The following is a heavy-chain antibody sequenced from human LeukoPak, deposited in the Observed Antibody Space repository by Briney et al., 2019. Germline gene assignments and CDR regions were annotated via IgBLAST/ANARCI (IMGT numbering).Heavy chain of an antibody. CDR2: IWYDGSNK. CDR1: GFTFSSYG. V-gene: IGHV3-33*01. J-gene: IGHJ6*03. Sequence: GGSLRLSCAGSGFTFSSYGMHWVRQAPGKGLEWVAVIWYDGSNKYYADSVKGRFTISRDNSKNTLYLQMNSLRAEDTAVYYCARDGVVATITNYYYYMDVWGKGTTVTVSS. D-gene: IGHD5-12*01. CDR3: ARDGVVATITNYYYYMDV.